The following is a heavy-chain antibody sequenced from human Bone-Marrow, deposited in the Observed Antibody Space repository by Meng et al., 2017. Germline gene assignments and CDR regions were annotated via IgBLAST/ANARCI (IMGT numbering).Heavy chain of an antibody. Sequence: QVQLGQSGAAVKEPGASVKVSCKASGYTFTGYYMHWVRQAPGQGLEWMGRINPNSGGTNYAQKFQGRVTMTRDTSISTAYMELSRLRSDDTAVYYCASLAIFGVVIRDYWGQGTLVTVSS. CDR3: ASLAIFGVVIRDY. D-gene: IGHD3-3*01. CDR1: GYTFTGYY. V-gene: IGHV1-2*06. CDR2: INPNSGGT. J-gene: IGHJ4*02.